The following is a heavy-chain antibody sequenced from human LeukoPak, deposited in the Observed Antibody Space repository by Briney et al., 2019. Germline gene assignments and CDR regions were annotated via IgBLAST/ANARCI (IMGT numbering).Heavy chain of an antibody. J-gene: IGHJ4*02. CDR3: ARGSGSFDY. Sequence: SETLSLTCTVSGGSISSSSYYWGWIRQPPGKGLEWIGSIYYSGSTYYNPSLKSRVTISVDTSKNQFSLKLSSVTAADTAVYYCARGSGSFDYWGQGTLVTVSS. CDR1: GGSISSSSYY. D-gene: IGHD6-19*01. CDR2: IYYSGST. V-gene: IGHV4-39*07.